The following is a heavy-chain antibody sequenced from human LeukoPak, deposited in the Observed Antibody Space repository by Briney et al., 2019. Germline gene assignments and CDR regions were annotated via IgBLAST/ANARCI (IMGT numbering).Heavy chain of an antibody. Sequence: SETLSLTCTVSGGSISSYYWSWIRQPPGKGLEWIGYIYYSGSTNYNPSLKSRVTISLDTSKNQFSLKLSSVTAADTAVYYCARDLRGDGYNWGQFGFDPWGQGTLVTVSS. D-gene: IGHD5-24*01. CDR1: GGSISSYY. V-gene: IGHV4-59*01. CDR3: ARDLRGDGYNWGQFGFDP. J-gene: IGHJ5*02. CDR2: IYYSGST.